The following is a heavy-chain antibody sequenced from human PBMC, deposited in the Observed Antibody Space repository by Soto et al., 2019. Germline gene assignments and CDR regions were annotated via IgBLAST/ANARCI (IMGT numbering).Heavy chain of an antibody. J-gene: IGHJ4*02. CDR2: IRSKAYGGTT. V-gene: IGHV3-49*03. D-gene: IGHD3-9*01. CDR1: GVTFGDYA. Sequence: PGGSLRLSCTASGVTFGDYARSLFRQAPGKGLEWVGFIRSKAYGGTTEYAASVKGRFTISRDDSKSIAYLQMNSLKTEDTAVYYCTRDRSEGYDILTGYLWGQGTLVTVSS. CDR3: TRDRSEGYDILTGYL.